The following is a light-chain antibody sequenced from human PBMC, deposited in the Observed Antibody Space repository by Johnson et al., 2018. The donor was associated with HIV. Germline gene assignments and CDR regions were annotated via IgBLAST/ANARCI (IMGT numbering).Light chain of an antibody. CDR2: DNN. CDR1: SSNIGNNY. V-gene: IGLV1-51*01. CDR3: GTWDSSLSSEV. J-gene: IGLJ1*01. Sequence: SVLTQPPSVSAAPGQKVTISCSGSSSNIGNNYVSWYQHLPGTAPKLLIYDNNKRPSGIPDRFSGSKSGTSATLGITGLQTGDEADYYCGTWDSSLSSEVFGTGTKVTVL.